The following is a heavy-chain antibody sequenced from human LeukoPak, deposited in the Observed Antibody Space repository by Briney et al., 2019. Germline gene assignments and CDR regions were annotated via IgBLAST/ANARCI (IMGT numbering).Heavy chain of an antibody. Sequence: SETLPLTCTVSGDSISSGNYYWTWIQQPAGKGLEWIGRIYTSGSTNYNPSLKSRVTISVDTSKNQFSLKLSSVTAADTAVYYCATLGYSYGTDYWGQGTLVTVSS. CDR3: ATLGYSYGTDY. CDR2: IYTSGST. CDR1: GDSISSGNYY. D-gene: IGHD5-18*01. V-gene: IGHV4-61*02. J-gene: IGHJ4*02.